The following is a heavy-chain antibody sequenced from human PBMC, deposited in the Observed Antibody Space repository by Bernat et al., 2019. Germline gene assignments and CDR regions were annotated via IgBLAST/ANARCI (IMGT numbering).Heavy chain of an antibody. CDR1: GYSFTSYW. D-gene: IGHD6-6*01. J-gene: IGHJ5*02. Sequence: EVQLVQSGAEVKKPGESLRISCKGSGYSFTSYWISWVRQMPGKGLEWMGRIDPSDSYTNYSPSFQRPVTISADKSISTAYLQWSSLKASDTAMYYCARHARQLVRRCWFDPWGQGTLVTVSS. CDR2: IDPSDSYT. CDR3: ARHARQLVRRCWFDP. V-gene: IGHV5-10-1*03.